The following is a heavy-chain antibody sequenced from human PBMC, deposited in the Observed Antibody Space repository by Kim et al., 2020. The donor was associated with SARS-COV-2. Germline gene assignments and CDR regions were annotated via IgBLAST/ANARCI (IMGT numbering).Heavy chain of an antibody. CDR2: VSYSGRT. V-gene: IGHV4-39*01. J-gene: IGHJ2*01. D-gene: IGHD3-22*01. CDR1: GDSIGTTSYY. Sequence: SETLALTCAVSGDSIGTTSYYWGWIRKPPGKGLECIGSVSYSGRTYYHPSLKSRVTLSLDTSSNQFSMKVTSVTAADTAMFYCAGSTTWPYYYFALWGRGTLVTVSS. CDR3: AGSTTWPYYYFAL.